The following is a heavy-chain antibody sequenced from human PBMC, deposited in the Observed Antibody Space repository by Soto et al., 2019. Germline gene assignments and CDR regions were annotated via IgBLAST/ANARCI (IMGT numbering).Heavy chain of an antibody. V-gene: IGHV5-51*01. D-gene: IGHD1-20*01. CDR3: ATVLSHHNDY. Sequence: PGVSHRNSYKGAEESCSNSGIGWVRQMPGKGLEWMGIIYPGDSDTRYSPSFQGQVTISADKSISTAFLQWSSLKAWDTAMYYCATVLSHHNDYWGQGTLGT. CDR2: IYPGDSDT. J-gene: IGHJ4*02. CDR1: EESCSNSG.